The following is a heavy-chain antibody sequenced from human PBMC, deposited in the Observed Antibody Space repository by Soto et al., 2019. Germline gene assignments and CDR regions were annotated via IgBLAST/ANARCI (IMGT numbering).Heavy chain of an antibody. CDR3: AKDLYGAGWYNYFDP. D-gene: IGHD6-19*01. CDR1: GFTFSTTG. J-gene: IGHJ5*02. V-gene: IGHV3-30*18. Sequence: QVQLVESGGGVVQPGRPLRLSCAASGFTFSTTGMHWARQAPGKGLEWVAMISHDGGAKYYADSVKGRFTISRDTATNPLYLQMNSLRPADTAVCHCAKDLYGAGWYNYFDPWGQGTLVTVSS. CDR2: ISHDGGAK.